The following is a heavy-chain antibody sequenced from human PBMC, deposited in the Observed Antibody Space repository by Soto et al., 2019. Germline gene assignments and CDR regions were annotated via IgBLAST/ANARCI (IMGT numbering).Heavy chain of an antibody. V-gene: IGHV3-30-3*01. J-gene: IGHJ4*02. CDR2: ISADGTNK. CDR3: ARAPTSRFDY. Sequence: GGSLRLSCSASGFTFSTFAVHWVRQAPGKGLEWVAVISADGTNKYYADSVKGRFTISRDNSKNTLFLQMDSLRTEDTAMYYCARAPTSRFDYWGQGTLVTVSS. CDR1: GFTFSTFA.